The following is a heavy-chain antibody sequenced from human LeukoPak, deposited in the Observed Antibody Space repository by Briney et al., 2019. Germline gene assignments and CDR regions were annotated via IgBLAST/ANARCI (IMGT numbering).Heavy chain of an antibody. CDR1: GGSISSSSYY. D-gene: IGHD3-22*01. CDR3: ARLDMIVVVTFDY. J-gene: IGHJ4*02. Sequence: SETLSLTCTVSGGSISSSSYYWGWIRQPPGKGLEWIGSIYYSGSTYYNPSLKSRVTISVDTSRNQFSLKLSSVTAADTAVYYCARLDMIVVVTFDYWGQGTLVTVSS. CDR2: IYYSGST. V-gene: IGHV4-39*01.